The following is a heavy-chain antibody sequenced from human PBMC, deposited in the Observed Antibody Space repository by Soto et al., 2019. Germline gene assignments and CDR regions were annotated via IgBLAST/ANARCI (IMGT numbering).Heavy chain of an antibody. J-gene: IGHJ4*02. V-gene: IGHV1-69*02. CDR3: ASGDGYNYRIAY. CDR2: IIPILGIA. CDR1: GGTFSSYT. Sequence: QVQLVQSGAEVKKPGSSVKVSCKASGGTFSSYTISWVRQAPGQGLEWMGRIIPILGIANYAQKFQGRVTSTADKSTSTAYMELSSLRSEDTAVYYCASGDGYNYRIAYWGQGTLVTVSS. D-gene: IGHD5-12*01.